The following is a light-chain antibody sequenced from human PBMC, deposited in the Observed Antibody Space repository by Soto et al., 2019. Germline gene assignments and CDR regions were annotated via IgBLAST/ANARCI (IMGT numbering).Light chain of an antibody. Sequence: EKVMTQSPATLSVPPGERATLSCRASQSVSSNLAWYQQKPGQAPRLLIYGASTRATGIPARFSGSGSGTEFTLTISSLQSEDFALYYCQQYNNWPLTFGGGTKVDIK. CDR3: QQYNNWPLT. CDR2: GAS. CDR1: QSVSSN. V-gene: IGKV3-15*01. J-gene: IGKJ4*01.